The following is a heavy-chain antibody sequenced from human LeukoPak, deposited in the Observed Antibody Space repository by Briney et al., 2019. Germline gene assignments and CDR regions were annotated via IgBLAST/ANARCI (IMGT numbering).Heavy chain of an antibody. CDR2: ISWNSGSI. V-gene: IGHV3-9*01. J-gene: IGHJ4*02. CDR1: GFTFDDYA. D-gene: IGHD1-26*01. CDR3: AKGASGSYHSPYDY. Sequence: GGSLRLSCAASGFTFDDYAMHWVRQAPGKGLEWVSGISWNSGSIGYADSVKGRFTISRDNSKNTLYLQVNSLRAEDTAVYYCAKGASGSYHSPYDYWGQGTLVTVSS.